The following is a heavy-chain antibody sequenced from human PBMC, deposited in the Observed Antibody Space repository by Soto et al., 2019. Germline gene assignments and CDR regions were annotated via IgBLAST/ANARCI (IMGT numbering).Heavy chain of an antibody. Sequence: SETLSLTCTVSGGSISSGDYYWSWIRQHPGKGLEWIGTIYFSGTTYYNPSLKSRATISVDTSKSQFSLKLSSVTAADTAVYYCARRDGSGFSYWLDTWGQGTLVTVSS. CDR3: ARRDGSGFSYWLDT. J-gene: IGHJ5*02. D-gene: IGHD3-22*01. CDR1: GGSISSGDYY. V-gene: IGHV4-31*03. CDR2: IYFSGTT.